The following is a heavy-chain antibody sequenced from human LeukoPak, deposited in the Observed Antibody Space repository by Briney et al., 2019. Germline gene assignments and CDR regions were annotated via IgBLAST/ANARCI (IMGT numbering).Heavy chain of an antibody. CDR1: GGSFSGYY. CDR2: INHSGST. D-gene: IGHD3-22*01. J-gene: IGHJ4*02. CDR3: ARVDSYYYDSSGYYVTN. V-gene: IGHV4-34*01. Sequence: KPSETLSLTCAVYGGSFSGYYWSWIRQPPGKGLEWIGEINHSGSTNYNPSLKSRVTISVDTSKNQFSLKLSSVTAADTAVYYCARVDSYYYDSSGYYVTNWGQGTLVTVSS.